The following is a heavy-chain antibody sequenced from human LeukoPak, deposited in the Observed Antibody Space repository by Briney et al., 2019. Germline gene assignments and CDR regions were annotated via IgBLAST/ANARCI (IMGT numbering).Heavy chain of an antibody. CDR3: AIGGDSTTSCYRCFNY. D-gene: IGHD2-2*01. CDR2: IYPDDSDT. J-gene: IGHJ4*02. CDR1: GYRFTSYW. V-gene: IGHV5-51*01. Sequence: GASLKISCKGSGYRFTSYWIGWVRPLPGKGLEWMGIIYPDDSDTRYSPSFQGQVTISADKSISTAYLQWSSLKASDTAMYYCAIGGDSTTSCYRCFNYWGQGTLVTVSS.